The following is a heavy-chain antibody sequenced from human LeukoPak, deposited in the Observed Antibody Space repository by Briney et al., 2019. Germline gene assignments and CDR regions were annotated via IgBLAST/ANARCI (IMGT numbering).Heavy chain of an antibody. CDR1: GFIFSSFG. Sequence: GGSLRLSCAASGFIFSSFGMHGVRQAPGKGLEGVAIISYDGSNEYYAESVKGRFTISRDKSKNTLYLQMNSVRVEDTAVYYCARAHLSSASTDYMDVWGKGTTVTVSS. CDR2: ISYDGSNE. V-gene: IGHV3-30*03. CDR3: ARAHLSSASTDYMDV. J-gene: IGHJ6*03. D-gene: IGHD6-6*01.